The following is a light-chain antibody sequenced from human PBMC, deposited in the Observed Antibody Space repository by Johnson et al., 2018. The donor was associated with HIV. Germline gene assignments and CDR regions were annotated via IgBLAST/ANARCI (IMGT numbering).Light chain of an antibody. CDR3: GIGDSSLCAYV. Sequence: QSVLTQPPSVSAAPGQKVTISCSGRSSNIGNNYVSWYQQLPGTAPKLLIYDNNKRPSGIPDRFSGSKSGTSATLGITGLQTGDEAYYYCGIGDSSLCAYVFGTGTKVTVL. CDR1: SSNIGNNY. J-gene: IGLJ1*01. CDR2: DNN. V-gene: IGLV1-51*01.